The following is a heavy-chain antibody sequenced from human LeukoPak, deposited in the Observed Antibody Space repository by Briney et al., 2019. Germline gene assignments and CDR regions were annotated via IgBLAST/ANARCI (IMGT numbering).Heavy chain of an antibody. J-gene: IGHJ5*02. CDR3: AREPTVLLWFGESRAWFDP. D-gene: IGHD3-10*01. CDR1: GGSISSSSYY. CDR2: IYYSGST. Sequence: SETLSLTCTVSGGSISSSSYYWGWIRQPPGKGLEWIGSIYYSGSTYYNPSLKSRVTISVDTSKNQFSLKLSSVTAADTAVYYCAREPTVLLWFGESRAWFDPWGQGTLVTVSS. V-gene: IGHV4-39*07.